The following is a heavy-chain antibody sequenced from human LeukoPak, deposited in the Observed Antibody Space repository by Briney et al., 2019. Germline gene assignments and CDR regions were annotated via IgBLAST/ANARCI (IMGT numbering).Heavy chain of an antibody. V-gene: IGHV4-34*01. J-gene: IGHJ5*02. CDR1: GGSFSGYY. CDR2: INHSGST. CDR3: ARRKTYYDILTGYYSNWLDP. D-gene: IGHD3-9*01. Sequence: SETLSLTCAVYGGSFSGYYWSWIRQPPGKGLEWIGEINHSGSTNYNPSLKSRVTISVDTSKNQFSLKLSSVTAADTAVYYCARRKTYYDILTGYYSNWLDPWGQGTLVTVSS.